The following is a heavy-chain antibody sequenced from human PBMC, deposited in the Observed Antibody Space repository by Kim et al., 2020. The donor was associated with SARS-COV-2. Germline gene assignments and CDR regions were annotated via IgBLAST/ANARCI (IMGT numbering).Heavy chain of an antibody. CDR3: TKPLDYRWDD. CDR1: GFTFINYA. CDR2: ISGSDRLT. J-gene: IGHJ4*02. D-gene: IGHD3-16*01. V-gene: IGHV3-23*01. Sequence: GGSLRLSCTASGFTFINYAMSWVRQAPGKGLEWVSTISGSDRLTYYADSVKGRFTISRDNSKNTLYLQMNSLRAEDTAVYYCTKPLDYRWDDWGQGSLVTVSS.